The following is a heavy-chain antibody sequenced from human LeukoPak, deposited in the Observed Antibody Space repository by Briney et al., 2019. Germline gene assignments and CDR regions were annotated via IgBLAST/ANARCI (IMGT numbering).Heavy chain of an antibody. J-gene: IGHJ4*02. CDR3: ASRSSGWGGYYFDY. V-gene: IGHV3-23*01. CDR1: GFTFSSYA. D-gene: IGHD6-19*01. CDR2: ISGSGGST. Sequence: PGGSLRLSCAASGFTFSSYAMSWVRQAPGKGLEWVSAISGSGGSTYYADSVKGRFTTSRDNSKNTLYLQMNSLRAEDTAVYYCASRSSGWGGYYFDYWGQGTLVTVSS.